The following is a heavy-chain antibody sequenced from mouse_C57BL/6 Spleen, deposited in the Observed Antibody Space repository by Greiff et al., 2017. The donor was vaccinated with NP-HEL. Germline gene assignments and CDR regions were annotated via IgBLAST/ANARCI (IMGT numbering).Heavy chain of an antibody. D-gene: IGHD1-1*01. CDR1: GFSLTSYG. J-gene: IGHJ2*01. CDR2: IWSGGST. Sequence: QVQLKESGPGLVQPSQSLSITCTVSGFSLTSYGVHWVRQPPGKGLEWLGVIWSGGSTDYNAAFISRLSISKDNSKSQVFFKMNSLQADDTAIYYCAKDYYGSSLGFDYWGQGTTLTVSS. V-gene: IGHV2-4*01. CDR3: AKDYYGSSLGFDY.